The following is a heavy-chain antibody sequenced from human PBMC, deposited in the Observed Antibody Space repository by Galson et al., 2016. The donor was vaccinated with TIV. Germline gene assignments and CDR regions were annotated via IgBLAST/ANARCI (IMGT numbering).Heavy chain of an antibody. CDR2: ISSSSDYI. CDR3: ARIIGYWEGYYTMDV. J-gene: IGHJ6*02. CDR1: GFTFSGHS. D-gene: IGHD2-15*01. Sequence: SLRLSCAGSGFTFSGHSMNWVRRAPGKGLEWVSSISSSSDYIYYSDSMDGRVTISRDNARKSLYLQMHSLRAEDTAVYYCARIIGYWEGYYTMDVWGQGTTVTVSS. V-gene: IGHV3-21*01.